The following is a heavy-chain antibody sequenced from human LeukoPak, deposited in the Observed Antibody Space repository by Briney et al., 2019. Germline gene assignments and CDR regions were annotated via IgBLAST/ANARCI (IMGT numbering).Heavy chain of an antibody. Sequence: SETLSLTCTVSGGSISSYYWSWIRQPPGKGLEWIGYIYYSGSTYYNPSLKSRVTISVDTSKNQFSLKLSSVTAADTAVYYCARSYYYDSSDWDYWGQGTLVTVSS. V-gene: IGHV4-30-4*01. CDR2: IYYSGST. CDR3: ARSYYYDSSDWDY. J-gene: IGHJ4*02. CDR1: GGSISSYY. D-gene: IGHD3-22*01.